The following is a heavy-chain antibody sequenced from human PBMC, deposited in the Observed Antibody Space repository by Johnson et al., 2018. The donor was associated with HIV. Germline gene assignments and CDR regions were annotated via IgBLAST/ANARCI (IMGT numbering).Heavy chain of an antibody. CDR3: ASVPMIVVLDGAFDI. D-gene: IGHD3-22*01. CDR1: GFTVSSSY. Sequence: EVQLVESGGGLVQPGGSLRLSCVVSGFTVSSSYLTWVRQAPGKGLVWVSLIYSSGTTDYADSVQGRFTISRDNSKNTLYLQMNSLRAEDTAVYYCASVPMIVVLDGAFDIWGQGTMVTVSS. V-gene: IGHV3-66*01. J-gene: IGHJ3*02. CDR2: IYSSGTT.